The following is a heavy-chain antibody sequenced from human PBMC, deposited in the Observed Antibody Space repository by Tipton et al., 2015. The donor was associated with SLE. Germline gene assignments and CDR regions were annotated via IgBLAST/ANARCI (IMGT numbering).Heavy chain of an antibody. CDR1: GGSFSGYY. Sequence: TLSLTCAVYGGSFSGYYWSWIRQSPGKGLEWIGEINHSGSTNYNPSLKSRVTISVDTSKKQFSLKVSSVTAADTAVYYCARVPPDWGGDYYMDVWGKGTTVTVSS. D-gene: IGHD7-27*01. CDR2: INHSGST. J-gene: IGHJ6*03. CDR3: ARVPPDWGGDYYMDV. V-gene: IGHV4-34*01.